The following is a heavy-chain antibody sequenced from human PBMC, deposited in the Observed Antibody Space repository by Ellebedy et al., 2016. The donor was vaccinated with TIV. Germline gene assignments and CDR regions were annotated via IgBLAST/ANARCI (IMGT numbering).Heavy chain of an antibody. Sequence: ASVKVSCKASGYTFTSYAMHWVRQAPGQRLEWMGWINACNGNTKYSQKFQGRVTITRDTSARTAFMELSSLQSEYTAVYFCARVALEALAEGFDYWGQGTLVTVSS. D-gene: IGHD6-19*01. J-gene: IGHJ4*02. CDR1: GYTFTSYA. V-gene: IGHV1-3*01. CDR3: ARVALEALAEGFDY. CDR2: INACNGNT.